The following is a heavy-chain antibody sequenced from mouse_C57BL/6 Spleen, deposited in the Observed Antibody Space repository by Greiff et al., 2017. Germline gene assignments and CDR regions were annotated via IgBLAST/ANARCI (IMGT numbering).Heavy chain of an antibody. CDR2: IDPETGGT. D-gene: IGHD1-1*01. CDR1: GYTFTDYE. CDR3: TRSGRDAVGC. Sequence: VHLVEPGAELVRPGASVTLSCKASGYTFTDYEMHWVKQTPVHGLEWIGAIDPETGGTAYNQKFKGKAILTADKSSSTAYMELRSLTSEDSAVYYCTRSGRDAVGCWGNRASVTV. J-gene: IGHJ4*01. V-gene: IGHV1-15*01.